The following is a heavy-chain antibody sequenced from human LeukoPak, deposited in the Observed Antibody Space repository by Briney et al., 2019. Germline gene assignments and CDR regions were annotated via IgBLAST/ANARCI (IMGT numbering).Heavy chain of an antibody. Sequence: ASVKVSCKASGYTFTDYYMHWVRQAPGQGLEWMGWINPNSGGTKYAQKFQGRVTMTRDTSISTAYMELSRLRSDDTAVYYCARQDLTVTTFDYYYYMDVWGKGTTVTISS. CDR1: GYTFTDYY. CDR3: ARQDLTVTTFDYYYYMDV. D-gene: IGHD4-17*01. J-gene: IGHJ6*03. CDR2: INPNSGGT. V-gene: IGHV1-2*02.